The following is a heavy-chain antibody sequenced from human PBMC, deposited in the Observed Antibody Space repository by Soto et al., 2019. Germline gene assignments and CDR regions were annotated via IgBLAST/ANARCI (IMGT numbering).Heavy chain of an antibody. D-gene: IGHD5-12*01. CDR2: IYYSGNT. V-gene: IGHV4-39*01. CDR1: GVSISSSSYY. CDR3: ARSGGGSSYSSYYGMDV. J-gene: IGHJ6*02. Sequence: SATLSLTCTISGVSISSSSYYWGWIRQSPGKGLEWIGSIYYSGNTYYNPSLKSRVTISVDTSKNQFSLKLSSVTAADTAVYYCARSGGGSSYSSYYGMDVWGQGTTVT.